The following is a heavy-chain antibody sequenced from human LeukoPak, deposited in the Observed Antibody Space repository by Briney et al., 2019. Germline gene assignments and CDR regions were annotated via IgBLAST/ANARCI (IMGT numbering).Heavy chain of an antibody. CDR2: ISPSGGET. CDR3: ARDRAYYYDSSGYYYYYGMDV. V-gene: IGHV1-2*02. J-gene: IGHJ6*02. D-gene: IGHD3-22*01. CDR1: GYTFTDNF. Sequence: ASVKVSCKASGYTFTDNFLHWVSQAPGQGLEWMGWISPSGGETLYAQKFQGRVTLTRDTSIGTAYMELSRLRSDDTAVYYCARDRAYYYDSSGYYYYYGMDVWGQGTTVTVSS.